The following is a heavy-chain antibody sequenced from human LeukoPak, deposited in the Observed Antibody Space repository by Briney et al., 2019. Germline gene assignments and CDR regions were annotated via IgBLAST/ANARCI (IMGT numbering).Heavy chain of an antibody. D-gene: IGHD3-22*01. Sequence: GGSLRLSCAASGFTFSSYGMHWVRQAPGKGLEWVAVISYDGSNRYYADSVKGRFTISRDNSKNTLYLQVNSLRAEDTAVYYCRVVITTTDYWGQGTLVTVSS. CDR3: RVVITTTDY. J-gene: IGHJ4*02. CDR2: ISYDGSNR. CDR1: GFTFSSYG. V-gene: IGHV3-30*03.